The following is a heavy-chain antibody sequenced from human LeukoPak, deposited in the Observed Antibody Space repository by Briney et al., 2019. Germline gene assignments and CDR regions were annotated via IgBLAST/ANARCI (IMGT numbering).Heavy chain of an antibody. CDR1: GGSISSSSYY. CDR2: IYYSGST. D-gene: IGHD6-13*01. J-gene: IGHJ4*02. V-gene: IGHV4-39*07. Sequence: SETLSLTCTVSGGSISSSSYYWGWIRQPPGKGLEWIGSIYYSGSTYYNPSLKSRVTISVDTSKNQFSLKLSSVTAADTAVYYCARRIRGEQQLVFDYWGQGTLVTVSS. CDR3: ARRIRGEQQLVFDY.